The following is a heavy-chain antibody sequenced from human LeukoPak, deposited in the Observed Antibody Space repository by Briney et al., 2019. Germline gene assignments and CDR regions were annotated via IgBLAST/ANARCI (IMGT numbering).Heavy chain of an antibody. J-gene: IGHJ4*02. D-gene: IGHD4/OR15-4a*01. CDR2: IKQDGTDK. CDR3: ARASMGGRDYHLDS. V-gene: IGHV3-7*01. Sequence: GGSLRLSCAASGFSVSNNYMAWVRQAPGKGLEWVANIKQDGTDKYYVDSVKGRFTISRDNAKNSLFLQLGSLRADDTAVYYCARASMGGRDYHLDSWGQGTLVTVSS. CDR1: GFSVSNNY.